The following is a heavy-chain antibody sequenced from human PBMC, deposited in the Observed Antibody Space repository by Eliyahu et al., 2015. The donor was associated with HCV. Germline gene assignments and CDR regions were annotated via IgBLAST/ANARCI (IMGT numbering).Heavy chain of an antibody. J-gene: IGHJ5*02. CDR1: GGSIXPYY. CDR3: ASGGGGIAVAGTGGWFDP. CDR2: SPYXGXX. D-gene: IGHD6-19*01. V-gene: IGHV4-59*01. Sequence: QVQLQESGPGLVKPSETLSLTCXVSGGSIXPYYXSWIRQPPGKGLGWVGDSPYXGXXNYNPXLKSRVTISVDTSKNQFSLNLTSVTAADTAVYYCASGGGGIAVAGTGGWFDPWGQGTLVTVSS.